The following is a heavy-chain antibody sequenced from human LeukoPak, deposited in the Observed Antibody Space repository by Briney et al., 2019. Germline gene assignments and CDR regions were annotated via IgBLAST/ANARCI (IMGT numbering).Heavy chain of an antibody. CDR3: TRDRARTQSWVEFDL. CDR1: GFSVSGTL. D-gene: IGHD4-11*01. V-gene: IGHV3-53*05. CDR2: IYDDDRT. Sequence: GGSQRLTCTASGFSVSGTLMDWVRQAPGKGLEWVSVIYDDDRTVYTDSVKGRFTISRDSSKNTVYLQMNSLRPDDSAVYYCTRDRARTQSWVEFDLWGLGTLVTVSS. J-gene: IGHJ5*02.